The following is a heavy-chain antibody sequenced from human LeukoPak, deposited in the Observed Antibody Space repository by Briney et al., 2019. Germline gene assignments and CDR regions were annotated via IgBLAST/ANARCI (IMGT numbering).Heavy chain of an antibody. CDR2: IYYSGST. CDR1: GGSISSSSYY. Sequence: SETLSLTCTVSGGSISSSSYYWGWLRQPPGKGLEWIGSIYYSGSTYYNPSLKSRVTISVDTSKNQFSLKLSSVTAADTAVYYCAWSTGDFAYGMDVWGQGTTVTVSS. CDR3: AWSTGDFAYGMDV. V-gene: IGHV4-39*01. J-gene: IGHJ6*02. D-gene: IGHD5/OR15-5a*01.